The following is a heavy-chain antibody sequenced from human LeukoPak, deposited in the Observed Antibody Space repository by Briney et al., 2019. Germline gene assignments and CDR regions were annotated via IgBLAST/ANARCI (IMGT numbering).Heavy chain of an antibody. CDR3: ARHTHDYGDYYFDY. CDR2: IYCSGST. V-gene: IGHV4-59*08. Sequence: SETLSLTCTVSGGSISSYYWSWIRQPPGKGLEWIGYIYCSGSTNYNPSLKSRVTISVDTSKNQFSPKLSSVTAADTAVYYCARHTHDYGDYYFDYWGQGTLVTVSS. CDR1: GGSISSYY. J-gene: IGHJ4*02. D-gene: IGHD4-17*01.